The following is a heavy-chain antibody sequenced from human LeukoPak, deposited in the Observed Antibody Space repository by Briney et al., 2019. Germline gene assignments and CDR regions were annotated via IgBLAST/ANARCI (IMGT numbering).Heavy chain of an antibody. D-gene: IGHD2-21*02. CDR2: IIPIFGTA. V-gene: IGHV1-69*05. Sequence: TVKVSCKASGGTFSSYAISWVRQAPGQGLEWMGGIIPIFGTANYAQKFQGRVTITTDESTSTAYMELSSLRSEDTAVYYCAVGRCGGDCSLYFQHWGQGTLVTVSS. CDR1: GGTFSSYA. J-gene: IGHJ1*01. CDR3: AVGRCGGDCSLYFQH.